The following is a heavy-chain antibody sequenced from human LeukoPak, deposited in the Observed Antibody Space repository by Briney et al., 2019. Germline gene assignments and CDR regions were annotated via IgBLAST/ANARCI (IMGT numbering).Heavy chain of an antibody. CDR3: AKDSQWELLDDDAFDI. Sequence: GGSLRLSCAASGFTFSSYAMSWVRQAPGKGLEWVSAISGSGGSTYYADSVKGRFTISRDNSKNTLYLQMNSLRAEDTAVYYCAKDSQWELLDDDAFDIWGQGTMVTVSS. D-gene: IGHD1-26*01. V-gene: IGHV3-23*01. J-gene: IGHJ3*02. CDR2: ISGSGGST. CDR1: GFTFSSYA.